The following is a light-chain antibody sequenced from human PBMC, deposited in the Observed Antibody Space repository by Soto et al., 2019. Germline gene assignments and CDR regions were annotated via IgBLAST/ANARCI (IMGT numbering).Light chain of an antibody. CDR1: QNIRSW. CDR2: SAS. CDR3: QQYNGDSGLT. V-gene: IGKV1-5*03. Sequence: DIQMTQYHSTLSASIGDIVTITCGASQNIRSWVAWYQQKPGKAPDLLIYSASGLESGVPSRISGSGFGTEFTLTISSLHPDDFATYYCQQYNGDSGLTFGGGTKVEIK. J-gene: IGKJ4*01.